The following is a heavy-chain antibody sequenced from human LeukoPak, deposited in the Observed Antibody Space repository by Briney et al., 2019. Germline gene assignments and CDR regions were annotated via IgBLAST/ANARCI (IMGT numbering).Heavy chain of an antibody. CDR2: ISSSGNII. V-gene: IGHV3-48*03. CDR1: GFTLRIYE. J-gene: IGHJ1*01. D-gene: IGHD3-10*01. CDR3: ARESSSDNDDYYHNPEYLQH. Sequence: PGGSLRLSRAASGFTLRIYEMNCVPQAPGKGLEWIAYISSSGNIIYYSDSVKGRFTISRDNANSSLYLQMDSLSAEDTAVYYCARESSSDNDDYYHNPEYLQHWGQGTLVTVSS.